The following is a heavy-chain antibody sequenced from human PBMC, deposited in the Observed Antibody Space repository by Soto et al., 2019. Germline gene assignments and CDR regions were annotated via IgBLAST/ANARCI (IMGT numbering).Heavy chain of an antibody. CDR1: GGSISSSSYY. Sequence: QLQLQESGPGLVKPSETLSLTCTVSGGSISSSSYYWGWIRQPPGKGLEWIGSIYYSGSTYYNPSLKSRVTISVDTSKTQFSLKLSSVTAADTAVYYCARGRSGGSCYDREWGQGTLVTVSS. J-gene: IGHJ4*02. V-gene: IGHV4-39*01. D-gene: IGHD2-15*01. CDR2: IYYSGST. CDR3: ARGRSGGSCYDRE.